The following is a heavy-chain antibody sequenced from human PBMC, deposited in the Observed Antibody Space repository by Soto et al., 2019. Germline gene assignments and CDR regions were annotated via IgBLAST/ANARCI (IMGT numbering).Heavy chain of an antibody. J-gene: IGHJ1*01. V-gene: IGHV4-34*01. CDR1: GGSFSGYY. Sequence: SETLSLTCAVYGGSFSGYYWSWIRQPPGKGLEWIGEINHSGSTNYNPSLKSRVTISVDTSKNQFSLKLSSVTAADTAVYYCARGRWYSSSWFPYWGQGTLVTVSS. CDR2: INHSGST. D-gene: IGHD6-13*01. CDR3: ARGRWYSSSWFPY.